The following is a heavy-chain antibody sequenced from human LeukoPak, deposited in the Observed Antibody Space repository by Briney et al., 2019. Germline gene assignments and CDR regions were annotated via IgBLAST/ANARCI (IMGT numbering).Heavy chain of an antibody. V-gene: IGHV3-21*01. CDR3: ASQQLWAFDI. D-gene: IGHD6-13*01. CDR1: GFTFSSYS. CDR2: ISSSTKV. J-gene: IGHJ3*02. Sequence: GGSLRLSCAASGFTFSSYSMNWVRQSPGKGLEWVSSISSSTKVSYTDSVKGRFIISRDNAMNSLYLQMNSLRAEDTAVYYCASQQLWAFDIWGQGTMVTVSS.